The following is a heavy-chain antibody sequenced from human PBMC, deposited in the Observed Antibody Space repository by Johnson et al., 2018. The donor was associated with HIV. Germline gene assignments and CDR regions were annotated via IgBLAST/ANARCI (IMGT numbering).Heavy chain of an antibody. CDR1: GFTVSSNY. D-gene: IGHD4-23*01. Sequence: VQLVESGGGLTQPGGSLRLSCAASGFTVSSNYMSWVRQAPGKGLEWVSVIYSGGSTYYADSVKGRFTISRDNSKNTRYLQMNSLRAEDTAVYYCAGEVAGDYGGAPGAISNWGQGTMVTVSS. CDR2: IYSGGST. CDR3: AGEVAGDYGGAPGAISN. J-gene: IGHJ3*01. V-gene: IGHV3-53*01.